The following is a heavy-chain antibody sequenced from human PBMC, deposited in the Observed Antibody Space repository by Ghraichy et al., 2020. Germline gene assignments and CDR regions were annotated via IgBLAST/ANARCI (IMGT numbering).Heavy chain of an antibody. CDR2: ISYSGSA. CDR1: GDSISIDH. J-gene: IGHJ4*02. D-gene: IGHD4-17*01. Sequence: GSLRLSCTVSGDSISIDHWSWIRQPPGKGLEWIGYISYSGSASYSPSLKSRVTISLDTSKNQFSLKLTSVTAADTAVYYCARSLSGLDSGDSWGQGTLVTVSS. V-gene: IGHV4-59*01. CDR3: ARSLSGLDSGDS.